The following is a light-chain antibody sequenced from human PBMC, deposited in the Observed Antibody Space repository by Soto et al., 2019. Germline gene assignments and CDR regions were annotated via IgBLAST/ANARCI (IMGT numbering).Light chain of an antibody. CDR2: WAS. CDR1: QSVLYRSNNKDY. J-gene: IGKJ1*01. CDR3: LQNYNTHQS. V-gene: IGKV4-1*01. Sequence: DIVMTQSPDSLAVSLGERATINCKSSQSVLYRSNNKDYLAWHQQKPGQPPKLLIYWASTRESGVPDRFSGIVSRTDFTLTINSLQDEDVAVYFRLQNYNTHQSFGQAKTVESK.